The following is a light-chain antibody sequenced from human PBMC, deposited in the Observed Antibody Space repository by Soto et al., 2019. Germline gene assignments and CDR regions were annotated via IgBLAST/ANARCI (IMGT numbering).Light chain of an antibody. CDR1: QSVNSW. CDR3: QQYNNYLT. Sequence: DIQMTQSPSTLSASVGDRVTITCRASQSVNSWLAWYQLKPGKAPKVLIYKASSLESGVPSRFSGSGSGTEFTLTISSLQPDDSATYYCQQYNNYLTFGQGTKV. J-gene: IGKJ1*01. V-gene: IGKV1-5*03. CDR2: KAS.